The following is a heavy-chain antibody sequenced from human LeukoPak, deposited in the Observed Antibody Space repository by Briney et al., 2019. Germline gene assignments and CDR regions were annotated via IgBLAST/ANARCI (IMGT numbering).Heavy chain of an antibody. D-gene: IGHD1-26*01. V-gene: IGHV1-69*05. J-gene: IGHJ4*02. Sequence: SVKVSCKASGGTFSSYAISWVRQAPGQGLEWMGRIIPIFGTASYAQKFQGRVTITTDESTSTAYMELSSLRSEDTAVYYCARGPLVGATTPGSVWGQGTLVTVSS. CDR1: GGTFSSYA. CDR2: IIPIFGTA. CDR3: ARGPLVGATTPGSV.